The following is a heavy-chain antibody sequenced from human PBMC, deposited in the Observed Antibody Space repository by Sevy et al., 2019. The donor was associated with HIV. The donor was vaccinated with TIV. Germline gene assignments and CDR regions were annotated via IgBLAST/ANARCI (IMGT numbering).Heavy chain of an antibody. CDR1: GYTFTSYD. J-gene: IGHJ6*02. CDR3: ARARGGRYYYGMDV. Sequence: ASVMVSCKASGYTFTSYDINWVRQATGQGLEWMGWMNPNSGNTGYAQKFQGRVTMTRNTSISTAYMELSSLRSEDTAVYYCARARGGRYYYGMDVWGQGTTVTVSS. V-gene: IGHV1-8*01. D-gene: IGHD2-15*01. CDR2: MNPNSGNT.